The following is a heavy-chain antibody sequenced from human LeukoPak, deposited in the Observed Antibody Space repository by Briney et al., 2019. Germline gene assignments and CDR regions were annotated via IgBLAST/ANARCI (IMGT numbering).Heavy chain of an antibody. Sequence: GGSLRLSCAASGFTFSSHSMIWVRQAPGKGLEWVSYISSSSTTIYYADSVKGRLTISRDNAKNSLYLQMNSLRAEDTAVYYCARGNSGGDYWGQGTLVSVSS. D-gene: IGHD6-19*01. CDR2: ISSSSTTI. CDR3: ARGNSGGDY. CDR1: GFTFSSHS. J-gene: IGHJ4*02. V-gene: IGHV3-48*01.